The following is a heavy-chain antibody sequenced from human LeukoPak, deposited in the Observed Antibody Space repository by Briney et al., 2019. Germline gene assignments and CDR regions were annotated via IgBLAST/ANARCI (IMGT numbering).Heavy chain of an antibody. Sequence: ASVKVSCKASGYTFTSYSISWVRQAPGQGLEWMGWISAYNGSTNYAQKLQGRVTMTTDTSTSTAYMELRSLRSDDTAVYYCARDTFMITFGGVIVKAHGDAFDIWGQGTMVTVSS. CDR1: GYTFTSYS. D-gene: IGHD3-16*02. CDR2: ISAYNGST. CDR3: ARDTFMITFGGVIVKAHGDAFDI. J-gene: IGHJ3*02. V-gene: IGHV1-18*04.